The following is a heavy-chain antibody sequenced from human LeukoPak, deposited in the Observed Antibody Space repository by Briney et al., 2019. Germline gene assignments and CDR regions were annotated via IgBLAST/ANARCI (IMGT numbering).Heavy chain of an antibody. CDR3: AGLGGSRWSNWFDP. D-gene: IGHD6-13*01. J-gene: IGHJ5*02. CDR2: IVVGSGNT. Sequence: VASVKVSCKASGFTFTSPAVQWVRQARGQRLEWIGWIVVGSGNTNYAQKFQERVTINRDMSTSTAYMELSSLRSEDTAVYYCAGLGGSRWSNWFDPWGQGTLVTVSS. CDR1: GFTFTSPA. V-gene: IGHV1-58*01.